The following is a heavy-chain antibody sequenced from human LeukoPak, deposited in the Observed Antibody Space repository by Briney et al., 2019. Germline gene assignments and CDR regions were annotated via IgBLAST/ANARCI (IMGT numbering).Heavy chain of an antibody. V-gene: IGHV4-34*01. CDR3: ARGLHYYDSSGTNFDY. CDR1: GGSFSGYY. Sequence: KPSETLSLTCAVYGGSFSGYYWSWIRQPPGKGLEWIGEINHSGSTNYNPSLKSRVTISVDTSKNQFSLKLSSVTAADTAVYYCARGLHYYDSSGTNFDYWGQGTLVTVSS. D-gene: IGHD3-22*01. J-gene: IGHJ4*02. CDR2: INHSGST.